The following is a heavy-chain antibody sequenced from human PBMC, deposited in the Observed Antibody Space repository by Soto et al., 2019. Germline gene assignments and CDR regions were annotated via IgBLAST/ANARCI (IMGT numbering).Heavy chain of an antibody. V-gene: IGHV1-8*01. CDR1: GYTFTSYD. D-gene: IGHD4-17*01. Sequence: QVQLVQSGAEVKKPGASVKVSCKASGYTFTSYDINWVRQTTGQGLEWMGWMNTNSGNTGYAQKFPGRVTMTGNTPISTAYMELSGLRSEDTAVYYCARTTPDGDYRGPNGYWGQGTLVTVSS. CDR2: MNTNSGNT. CDR3: ARTTPDGDYRGPNGY. J-gene: IGHJ4*02.